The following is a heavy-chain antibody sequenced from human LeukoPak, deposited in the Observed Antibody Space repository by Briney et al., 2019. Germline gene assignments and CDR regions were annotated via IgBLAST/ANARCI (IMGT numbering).Heavy chain of an antibody. CDR1: GYTFTGCY. D-gene: IGHD2-15*01. J-gene: IGHJ4*02. CDR3: ARGLYCSGGSCYGPFDY. V-gene: IGHV1-2*02. CDR2: INPNSGGT. Sequence: ASVKVSCKASGYTFTGCYMHWGRQAPGQGLEWMGWINPNSGGTNYAQKFQGRVTMTRDTSISTAYMELSRLRSDDTAVYYCARGLYCSGGSCYGPFDYWGQGTLVTVSS.